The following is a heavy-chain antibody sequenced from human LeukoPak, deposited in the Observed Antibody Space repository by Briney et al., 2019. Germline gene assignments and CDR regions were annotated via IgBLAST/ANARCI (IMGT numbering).Heavy chain of an antibody. CDR2: ISSSSSYI. Sequence: PGGSLRLSCAASGFTSSSYAMSWVRQAPGKGLEWVSSISSSSSYIYYADSVKGRCTISRDNARNSLYLQMNSLRAEDTAVYYCARDYFTFGGVIVASWGQGTLVTVSS. D-gene: IGHD3-16*02. J-gene: IGHJ5*02. CDR1: GFTSSSYA. CDR3: ARDYFTFGGVIVAS. V-gene: IGHV3-21*01.